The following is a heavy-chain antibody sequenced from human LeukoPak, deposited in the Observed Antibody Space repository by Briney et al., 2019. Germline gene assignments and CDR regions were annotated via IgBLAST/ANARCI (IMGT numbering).Heavy chain of an antibody. CDR2: IYYSGST. CDR3: ARAEYCGGDCYSHYYYYMDV. Sequence: PSETLSLTCTVSGGSISSGDYYWSWIRQPPGKGLEWIGYIYYSGSTYYNPSLKSRVTISVDTSKNRFSLKLSSVTAADTAVYYCARAEYCGGDCYSHYYYYMDVWGKGTTVTVSS. D-gene: IGHD2-21*01. J-gene: IGHJ6*03. V-gene: IGHV4-30-4*08. CDR1: GGSISSGDYY.